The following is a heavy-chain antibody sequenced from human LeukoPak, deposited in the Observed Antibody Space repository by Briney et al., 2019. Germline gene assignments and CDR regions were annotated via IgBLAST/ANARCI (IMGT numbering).Heavy chain of an antibody. J-gene: IGHJ4*02. D-gene: IGHD5-18*01. Sequence: PGGSLRLSCAASGFTFSSYSMNWVRQAPGKGLEWVSSISSSSSYIYYADSVKGRFTISRDNAKNSLYLQMNSLRAEDAAVYYCASPDPTATDYWGQGTLVTVSS. CDR3: ASPDPTATDY. V-gene: IGHV3-21*01. CDR2: ISSSSSYI. CDR1: GFTFSSYS.